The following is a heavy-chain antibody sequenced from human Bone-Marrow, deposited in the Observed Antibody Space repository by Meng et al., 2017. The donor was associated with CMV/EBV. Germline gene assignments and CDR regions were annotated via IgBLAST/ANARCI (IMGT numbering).Heavy chain of an antibody. CDR2: ISWNSGSI. J-gene: IGHJ4*02. D-gene: IGHD1-26*01. CDR1: GFTFDDYA. Sequence: SLKISCAASGFTFDDYAMHWVRQAPGKGLEWVSGISWNSGSIGYADSVKGRFTISRDNAKNSLYLQMNSLRAEDTALYYCAKAIAWELRGSFDYWGQGTLVTVSS. CDR3: AKAIAWELRGSFDY. V-gene: IGHV3-9*01.